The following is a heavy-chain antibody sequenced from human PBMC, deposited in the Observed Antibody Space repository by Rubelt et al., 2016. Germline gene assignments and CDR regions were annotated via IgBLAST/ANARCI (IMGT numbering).Heavy chain of an antibody. CDR3: ARASGYSFYNWFDP. CDR2: IYYSGSP. V-gene: IGHV4-39*07. CDR1: VGSISSRSYY. J-gene: IGHJ5*02. D-gene: IGHD5-18*01. Sequence: QLQLQESGPGLVKPSETLSLTCTVSVGSISSRSYYWGWIRQPPGKGLEWIGNIYYSGSPYYNPSLKSRFTISGDTSKNQSSLRLSSVTAADPAVYYCARASGYSFYNWFDPWGQGTLVTVSS.